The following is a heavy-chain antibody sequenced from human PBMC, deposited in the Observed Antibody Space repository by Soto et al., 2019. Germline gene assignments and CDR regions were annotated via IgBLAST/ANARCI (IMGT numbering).Heavy chain of an antibody. CDR2: IYWDDDK. J-gene: IGHJ4*02. D-gene: IGHD3-3*01. V-gene: IGHV2-5*02. CDR3: AHMVWQGGPLNYNFWSGPDY. Sequence: QITLKESGPTLVKPTQTLTLTCTFSGFSLSTSGVGVGWIRQPPGKALEWLAPIYWDDDKRYSPSLKSRLTITKDTSKNQVVLTMTNMDPVDTATYYCAHMVWQGGPLNYNFWSGPDYWGQGTLVTVSS. CDR1: GFSLSTSGVG.